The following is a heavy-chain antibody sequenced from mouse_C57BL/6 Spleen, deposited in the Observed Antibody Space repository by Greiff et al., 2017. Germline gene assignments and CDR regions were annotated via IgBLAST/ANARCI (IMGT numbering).Heavy chain of an antibody. Sequence: VQLQQPGTELVKPGASVKLSCKASGYTFTSYWMHWVKQRPGQGLEWIGNINPSNGGTNYNEKFKSKATLTVDKSSSPAYMQLSSLPSDDSAVYCCALDPLAWFAYWGQGTLVTVSA. CDR1: GYTFTSYW. J-gene: IGHJ3*01. V-gene: IGHV1-53*01. CDR3: ALDPLAWFAY. CDR2: INPSNGGT.